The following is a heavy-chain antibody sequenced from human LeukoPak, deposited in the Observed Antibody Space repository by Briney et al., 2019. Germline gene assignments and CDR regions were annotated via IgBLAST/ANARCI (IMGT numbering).Heavy chain of an antibody. CDR1: GGSITNRFYY. V-gene: IGHV4-39*07. CDR2: LYYSGST. Sequence: SETLSLTCSVSGGSITNRFYYWGWIRQSPGKGLEWIGSLYYSGSTNYNPSLKSRVTITVDTSKNQFSLKLSSVTAADTAVYYCASYSITIFGGYYFDYWGQGTLVTVSS. J-gene: IGHJ4*02. CDR3: ASYSITIFGGYYFDY. D-gene: IGHD3-3*01.